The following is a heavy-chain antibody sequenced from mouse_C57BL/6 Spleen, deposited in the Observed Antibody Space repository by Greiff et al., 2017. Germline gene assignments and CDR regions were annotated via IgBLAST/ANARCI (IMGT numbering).Heavy chain of an antibody. CDR2: ISYDGSN. CDR1: GYSITSGYY. J-gene: IGHJ4*01. D-gene: IGHD2-1*01. V-gene: IGHV3-6*01. CDR3: ARERGVYYGNLYYYAMDY. Sequence: EVKLMESGPGLVKPSQSLSLTCSVTGYSITSGYYWNWIRQFPGNKLEWMGYISYDGSNNYNPSLKNRISITRDTSKNQFFLKLNSVTTEDTATYYCARERGVYYGNLYYYAMDYWGQGTSVTVSS.